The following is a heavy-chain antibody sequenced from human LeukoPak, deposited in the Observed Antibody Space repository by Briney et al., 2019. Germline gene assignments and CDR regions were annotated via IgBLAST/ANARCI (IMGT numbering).Heavy chain of an antibody. V-gene: IGHV4-4*07. D-gene: IGHD6-13*01. J-gene: IGHJ5*02. Sequence: SETLSLTCTVSGGSISSYYWSWIRQPAGKGLEWIGRIYTSGSTNYNPSLKSRVTMSVDTSKKQVTLKLSSVTAADTAVYYCARKGGGQLVNARRWFDPWGQGTLVTVSS. CDR1: GGSISSYY. CDR3: ARKGGGQLVNARRWFDP. CDR2: IYTSGST.